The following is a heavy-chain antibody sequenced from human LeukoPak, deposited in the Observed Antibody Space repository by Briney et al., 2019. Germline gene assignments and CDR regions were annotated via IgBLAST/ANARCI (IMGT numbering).Heavy chain of an antibody. D-gene: IGHD2-15*01. CDR1: GYTFTSYG. CDR3: ARERRRYCSGGSCFWDY. J-gene: IGHJ4*02. CDR2: ISAYNGNT. V-gene: IGHV1-18*01. Sequence: GASVKVSCKASGYTFTSYGISWVRQAPGQGLEWMGWISAYNGNTNYAQKLQGRVTMTTDTSTSTAYMELRSLRSDDTAVYYCARERRRYCSGGSCFWDYWGQGTLVTVSS.